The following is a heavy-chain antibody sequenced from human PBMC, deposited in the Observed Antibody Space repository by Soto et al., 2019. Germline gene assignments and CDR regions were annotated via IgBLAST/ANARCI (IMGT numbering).Heavy chain of an antibody. V-gene: IGHV3-23*01. Sequence: EVQLLESGGGLVQPGGSLRLSCEASGFTFSSYAMSWVRQAPGKGLEWVSAISGSGGSTYYADSVKGRFTISRDNSKNTLYLQMNSLRAEDTAVYYCAKERPGIAARRSGYFDYWGQGTLVTVSS. CDR1: GFTFSSYA. CDR2: ISGSGGST. J-gene: IGHJ4*02. CDR3: AKERPGIAARRSGYFDY. D-gene: IGHD6-6*01.